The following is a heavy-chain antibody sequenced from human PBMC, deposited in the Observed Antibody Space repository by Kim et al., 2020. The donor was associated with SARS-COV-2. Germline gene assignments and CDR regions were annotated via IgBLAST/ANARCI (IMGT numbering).Heavy chain of an antibody. D-gene: IGHD2-8*01. J-gene: IGHJ6*02. CDR3: ARDYLDFSIVPHYGMDV. Sequence: ASVKVSCKASGYTFTGYYMHWVRQAPGQGLEWMGRINPNSGGTNYAQKFQGRVTMTRDTSISTAYMELSRLRSDDTAVYYCARDYLDFSIVPHYGMDVWGQGTTVTVSS. CDR1: GYTFTGYY. V-gene: IGHV1-2*06. CDR2: INPNSGGT.